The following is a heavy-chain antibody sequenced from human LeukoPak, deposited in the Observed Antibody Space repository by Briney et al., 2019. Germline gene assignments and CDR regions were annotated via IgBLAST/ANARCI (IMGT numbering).Heavy chain of an antibody. J-gene: IGHJ4*02. V-gene: IGHV4-59*08. D-gene: IGHD2-2*02. CDR3: ARHYSYTYGPDY. CDR2: IYYSGNT. Sequence: PSETLSLTCTVSGGSISTYYWGWIRQPPGKGLEWMEYIYYSGNTNYNPSLKSRLNISVDTSKNQFSLNLTSVTAADTAVYYCARHYSYTYGPDYWGQGTLVTVSS. CDR1: GGSISTYY.